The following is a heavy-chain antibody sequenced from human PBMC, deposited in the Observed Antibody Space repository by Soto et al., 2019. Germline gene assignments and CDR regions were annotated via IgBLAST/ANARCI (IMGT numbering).Heavy chain of an antibody. J-gene: IGHJ1*01. CDR2: ISTDGSNT. V-gene: IGHV3-74*01. CDR1: GFTFSRYW. Sequence: EVQLVESGGGLVQPRESLRLSCVASGFTFSRYWMNWVRQAPGKGLVWVSRISTDGSNTTYADSVKGRFTISRDHAKNTLYLQMNSLRAEDTAVYHCAREDSFEPFHHWGQGTLVTVSS. D-gene: IGHD2-21*01. CDR3: AREDSFEPFHH.